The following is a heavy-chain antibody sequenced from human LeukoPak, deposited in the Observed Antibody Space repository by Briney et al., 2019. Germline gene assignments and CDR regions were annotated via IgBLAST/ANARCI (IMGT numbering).Heavy chain of an antibody. V-gene: IGHV3-30*18. CDR1: GFTLSSYG. CDR2: ISYDGSNK. J-gene: IGHJ6*04. CDR3: AKDGRGYCSSTSCYRDGMDV. D-gene: IGHD2-2*01. Sequence: QPGRSLRLSCAASGFTLSSYGMHWVRQAPGKGLEWVAVISYDGSNKYYADSVKGRFTISRDNSKNTLYLQMNSLRAEDTAVYYCAKDGRGYCSSTSCYRDGMDVWGKGTTVTVSS.